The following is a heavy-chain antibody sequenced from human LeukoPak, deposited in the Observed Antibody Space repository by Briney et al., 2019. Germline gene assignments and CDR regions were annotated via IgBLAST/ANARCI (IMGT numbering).Heavy chain of an antibody. CDR3: AKDYRTGWHY. V-gene: IGHV3-23*01. CDR1: GLAIINYA. J-gene: IGHJ4*02. Sequence: GGSLRLSCAASGLAIINYAMTWVRQAPGKGLEWVSSITNSGGTTYYADSVKGRFTISRDNSKNTLYLQMNSLRAEDTAMYYCAKDYRTGWHYWGQGTLVTVSS. D-gene: IGHD6-19*01. CDR2: ITNSGGTT.